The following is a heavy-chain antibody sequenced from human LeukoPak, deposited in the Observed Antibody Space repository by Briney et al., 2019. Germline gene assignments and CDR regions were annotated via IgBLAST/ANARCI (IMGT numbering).Heavy chain of an antibody. CDR2: VNSSGSTK. D-gene: IGHD5-18*01. V-gene: IGHV3-48*04. Sequence: GGSLRLSCAASGFTFTTYGMHWVRHAPGEGLEWVSYVNSSGSTKYYADSVKGRFTISRDNAKNSLYLQMNSLRAEDTAVYYWARGGVSYGYPGFLNYFDYWGQGTLVTVSS. J-gene: IGHJ4*02. CDR1: GFTFTTYG. CDR3: ARGGVSYGYPGFLNYFDY.